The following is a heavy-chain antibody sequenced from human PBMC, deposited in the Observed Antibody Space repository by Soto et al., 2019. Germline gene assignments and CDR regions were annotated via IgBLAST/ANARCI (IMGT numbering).Heavy chain of an antibody. CDR1: GFSFTSYT. D-gene: IGHD3-10*01. V-gene: IGHV3-21*01. CDR3: ARSTPGNPFDI. Sequence: GGSLRLSCAASGFSFTSYTMNWVCQAPGKGLEWVASISAGGRSIYYADSLKGRSTVSRDNAKSSLYLQMNSLRAEDTSVYYCARSTPGNPFDIWGQGTMVTVS. CDR2: ISAGGRSI. J-gene: IGHJ3*02.